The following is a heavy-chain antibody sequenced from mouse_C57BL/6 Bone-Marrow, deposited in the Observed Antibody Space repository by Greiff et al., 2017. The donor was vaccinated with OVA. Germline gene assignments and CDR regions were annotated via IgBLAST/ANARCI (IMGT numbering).Heavy chain of an antibody. CDR3: ARSRAYYYGSSGCYFDY. CDR2: INPSNGGT. V-gene: IGHV1-53*01. J-gene: IGHJ2*01. Sequence: VQLQQPGTELVKPGASVKLSCKASGYTFTSYWMHWVKQRPGQGLEWIGNINPSNGGTNYNEKLKSKATLTVDKSSITAYMQLSSLTSEDSAVYYCARSRAYYYGSSGCYFDYWGQGTTLTVSS. CDR1: GYTFTSYW. D-gene: IGHD1-1*01.